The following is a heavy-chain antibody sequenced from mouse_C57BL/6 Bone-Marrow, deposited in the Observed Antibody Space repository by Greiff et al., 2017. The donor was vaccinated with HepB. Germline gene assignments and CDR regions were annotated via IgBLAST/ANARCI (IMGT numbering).Heavy chain of an antibody. CDR1: GYTFTEYT. V-gene: IGHV1-62-2*01. CDR3: ARHEGISSIYYDYDGFAY. Sequence: VQLQQSGAELVKPGASVKLSCKASGYTFTEYTIHWVKQRSGQGLEWIGWFYPGSGSIKYNEKFKDKATLTADKSSSTVYMELSRLTSEDSAVYFCARHEGISSIYYDYDGFAYWGQGTLVTVSA. D-gene: IGHD2-4*01. J-gene: IGHJ3*01. CDR2: FYPGSGSI.